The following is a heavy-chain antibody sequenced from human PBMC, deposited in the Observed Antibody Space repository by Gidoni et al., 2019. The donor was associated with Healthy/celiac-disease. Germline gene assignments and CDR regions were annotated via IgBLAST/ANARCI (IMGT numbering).Heavy chain of an antibody. Sequence: EVQLVESGGGLVKPGGSLRLSCAASGFTSNNTWMSWGRQAPGKGLEGVGRIKSKTDVGTTYNAAPVKGRCTISRDDSKNTLYLQMNSLKTEDTAVYYCTSDFDWLFLIDYWCQGTLVTVSS. CDR3: TSDFDWLFLIDY. D-gene: IGHD3-9*01. J-gene: IGHJ4*02. CDR1: GFTSNNTW. V-gene: IGHV3-15*01. CDR2: IKSKTDVGTT.